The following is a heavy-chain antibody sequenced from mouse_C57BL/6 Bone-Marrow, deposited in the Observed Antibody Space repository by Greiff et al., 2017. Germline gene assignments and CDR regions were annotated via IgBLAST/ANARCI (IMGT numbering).Heavy chain of an antibody. CDR2: IWSGGST. CDR1: GFSLTSYG. J-gene: IGHJ4*01. V-gene: IGHV2-4*01. Sequence: VKLMESGPGLVQPSQSLSITCTVSGFSLTSYGVHWVLQPPGKGLEWLGVIWSGGSTDYNAAFISRLSISKDNSKSQVFFKMNSLQADDTAIYYCSKIADYAMDYWGQGTSVTVSS. CDR3: SKIADYAMDY.